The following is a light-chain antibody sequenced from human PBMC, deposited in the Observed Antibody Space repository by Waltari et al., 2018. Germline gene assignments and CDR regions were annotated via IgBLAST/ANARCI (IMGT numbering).Light chain of an antibody. J-gene: IGLJ3*02. CDR2: KDT. CDR3: QSADSSVTWV. CDR1: ALPQPC. Sequence: SYELTPPPSVSVSPAQTASVTCSGDALPQPCASWFQQKPGQAPVLVMYKDTERPSGIPERFSGSRSGTTVTLTISGGQAEDEADYYCQSADSSVTWVFGGGTKLTVL. V-gene: IGLV3-25*03.